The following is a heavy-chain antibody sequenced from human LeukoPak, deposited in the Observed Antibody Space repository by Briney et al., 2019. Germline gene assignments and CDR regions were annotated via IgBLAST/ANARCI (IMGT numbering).Heavy chain of an antibody. J-gene: IGHJ5*02. CDR1: GFTFSSYG. CDR2: ISGTGANT. V-gene: IGHV3-23*01. Sequence: PGGSLRLSCAASGFTFSSYGMSWVRQAPGKGLEWVSTISGTGANTYYADSVEGRFTISRDNSKSTLYLQKNSLRVEDAAVYYCAKRRYDTSSLDRIDPWGQGTLVTVSS. D-gene: IGHD6-13*01. CDR3: AKRRYDTSSLDRIDP.